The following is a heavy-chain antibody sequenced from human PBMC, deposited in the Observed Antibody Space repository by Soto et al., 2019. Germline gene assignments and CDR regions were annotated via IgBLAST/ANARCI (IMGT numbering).Heavy chain of an antibody. Sequence: ASVKLSCKASGYTFTSYAMHWVRQAPGQRLEWMGWINAGNGNTKYSQKFQGRVTITRDTSASTAYMELSSLRSEDTAVYYCAREIIDNYDFWSGYPVNMDVWGKGTTVTVSS. CDR3: AREIIDNYDFWSGYPVNMDV. CDR1: GYTFTSYA. J-gene: IGHJ6*03. D-gene: IGHD3-3*01. V-gene: IGHV1-3*01. CDR2: INAGNGNT.